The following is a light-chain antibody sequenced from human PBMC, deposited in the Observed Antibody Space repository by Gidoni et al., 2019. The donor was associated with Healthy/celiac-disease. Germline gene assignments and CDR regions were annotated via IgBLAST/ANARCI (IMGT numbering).Light chain of an antibody. CDR1: QSVSSY. CDR2: DAS. CDR3: QQRSNWPPGPFT. Sequence: EIVLTQSPATLSLSPGERATLSCRASQSVSSYLAWYQQKPGQAPRLLIYDASNRATGIPARFSGSGSGTDFTLTISSLEPEDFAVYYCQQRSNWPPGPFTFGPXTKVDIK. J-gene: IGKJ3*01. V-gene: IGKV3-11*01.